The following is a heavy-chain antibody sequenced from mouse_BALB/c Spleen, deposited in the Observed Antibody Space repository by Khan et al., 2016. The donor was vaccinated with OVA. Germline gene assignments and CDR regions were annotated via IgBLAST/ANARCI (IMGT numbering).Heavy chain of an antibody. Sequence: QVQLKESGAELVRPGASVKLSFKTSGYIFTNYWIHWVKQRSGQGLEWIARIYPGTDNTYYNEKLKDKATLTVDKSSSTAYMLLSSLKSEDSAIYFCAREEAMYYVDYWGQGTTLAVSS. CDR3: AREEAMYYVDY. D-gene: IGHD3-2*02. CDR2: IYPGTDNT. J-gene: IGHJ2*01. V-gene: IGHV1-76*01. CDR1: GYIFTNYW.